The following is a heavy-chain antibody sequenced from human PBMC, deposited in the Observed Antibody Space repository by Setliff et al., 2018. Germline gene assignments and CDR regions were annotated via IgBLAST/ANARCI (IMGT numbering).Heavy chain of an antibody. CDR1: GYIFTSYG. CDR3: ARGSVEYSRGWYYFDY. V-gene: IGHV1-18*01. J-gene: IGHJ4*02. Sequence: ASVKVSCKASGYIFTSYGFSWVRQAPGQGLERMGWISTYNGKTNYAQKFQGRVTIITDESTTTAYMELSSLRSEDTAVYYCARGSVEYSRGWYYFDYWAQGTLVTVSS. CDR2: ISTYNGKT. D-gene: IGHD6-19*01.